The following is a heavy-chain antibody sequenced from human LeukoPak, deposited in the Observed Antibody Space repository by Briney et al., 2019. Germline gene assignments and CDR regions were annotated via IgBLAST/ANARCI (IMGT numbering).Heavy chain of an antibody. Sequence: GSLRLPCAIPGITVRKSDMSWVRQAPGRGLEWVSLMYTDGATHYADSVKGRFTISRDTSKNTVYLEMGHLRPEDTAVYFCARDRAGSKPWVEFHPWGQGTLVTVSS. CDR2: MYTDGAT. CDR3: ARDRAGSKPWVEFHP. J-gene: IGHJ5*02. CDR1: GITVRKSD. V-gene: IGHV3-66*02. D-gene: IGHD3-10*01.